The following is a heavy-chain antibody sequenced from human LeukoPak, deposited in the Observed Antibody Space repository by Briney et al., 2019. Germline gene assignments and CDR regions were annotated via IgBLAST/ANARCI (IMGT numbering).Heavy chain of an antibody. CDR1: GFTFSSYS. D-gene: IGHD2-2*02. Sequence: GGSLRLSCAASGFTFSSYSMNWVRQAPGKGLEWVSSISSSGSNTYYADSVKGRFTISRDNAKNTLYLQMNSLRAEDTAVYYCARRVIVVVPAAIGPYYGMDVWGKGTTVTVSS. V-gene: IGHV3-21*01. J-gene: IGHJ6*04. CDR3: ARRVIVVVPAAIGPYYGMDV. CDR2: ISSSGSNT.